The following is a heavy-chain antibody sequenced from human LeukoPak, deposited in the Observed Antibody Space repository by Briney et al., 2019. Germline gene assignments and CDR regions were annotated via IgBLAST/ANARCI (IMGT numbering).Heavy chain of an antibody. CDR1: GFTFSSYA. Sequence: GGSLRPSCAASGFTFSSYAMSWVRQAPGKGLEWVSAISGSGGSTYYADSVKGRFTISRDNSKNTLYLQMNSLRAEDTAVYYCAVLSGGFSTNFDYWGQGTLVTVSS. D-gene: IGHD3-10*01. J-gene: IGHJ4*02. CDR2: ISGSGGST. V-gene: IGHV3-23*01. CDR3: AVLSGGFSTNFDY.